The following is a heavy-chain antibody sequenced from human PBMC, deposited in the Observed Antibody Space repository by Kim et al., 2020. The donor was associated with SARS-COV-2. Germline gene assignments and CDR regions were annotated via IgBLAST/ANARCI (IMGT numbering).Heavy chain of an antibody. J-gene: IGHJ4*02. CDR2: IYYSGNT. Sequence: SETLSLTCTVSGGSVSSGSYFWSWIRQPPGKGLEWIGYIYYSGNTNYNPSLKSRVTMSVDTSKNQFSLKLRSVTAADTAVYYCARAPNDFWSGYPYYFDYSGQGTLVTASS. CDR3: ARAPNDFWSGYPYYFDY. D-gene: IGHD3-3*01. V-gene: IGHV4-61*01. CDR1: GGSVSSGSYF.